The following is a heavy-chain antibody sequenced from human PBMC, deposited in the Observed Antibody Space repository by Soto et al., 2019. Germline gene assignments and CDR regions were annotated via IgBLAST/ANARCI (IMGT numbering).Heavy chain of an antibody. CDR2: LNTYNGNT. CDR3: ARAQTPTESVF. CDR1: GYTFTNYG. Sequence: QIQLVQSEGEVKKPGASVKVSCKTSGYTFTNYGVSWVRQAPGQGLEWMGWLNTYNGNTKSAQKLQGRVTMTTDTSTSTAYVELRSLRSDDTAVYFCARAQTPTESVFWGQGTLVTVSS. V-gene: IGHV1-18*01. J-gene: IGHJ4*02.